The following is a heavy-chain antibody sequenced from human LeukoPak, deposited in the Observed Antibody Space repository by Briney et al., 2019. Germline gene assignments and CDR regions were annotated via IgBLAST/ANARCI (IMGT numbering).Heavy chain of an antibody. Sequence: GGSLRLSCAASGFIFRDYWMLWVRQAPGKGLSWVPRIDRDGFPTIYADSVKGRFTVSRNNARNTLYLQMNNLRDDDSAVYYCAASRWSGALDFWGKGSLVTVSS. V-gene: IGHV3-74*01. CDR3: AASRWSGALDF. D-gene: IGHD3-3*01. CDR1: GFIFRDYW. J-gene: IGHJ4*02. CDR2: IDRDGFPT.